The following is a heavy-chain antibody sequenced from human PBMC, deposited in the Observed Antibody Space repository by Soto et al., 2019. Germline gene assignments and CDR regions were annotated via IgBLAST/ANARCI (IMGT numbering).Heavy chain of an antibody. CDR1: GGSISSYY. Sequence: SETLSLTCTVSGGSISSYYWSWIRQPAGKGLEWIGRIYTSGSTNYNPSLKSRVTMSVDTSKNQFSLKLSSVTAADTAVYYCARGGAVAGLYYYYGMDVWGQGTTVTVSS. CDR2: IYTSGST. J-gene: IGHJ6*02. D-gene: IGHD6-19*01. CDR3: ARGGAVAGLYYYYGMDV. V-gene: IGHV4-4*07.